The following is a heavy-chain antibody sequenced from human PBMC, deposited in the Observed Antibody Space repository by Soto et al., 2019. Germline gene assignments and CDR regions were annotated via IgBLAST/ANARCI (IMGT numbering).Heavy chain of an antibody. Sequence: ASVKVSCKASGYTFTSYGMSWVRQAPGQGLEWMGWISAYNGNTNYAQKLQGRVTMTTDTSTSTAYMELRSLRSDDTAVYYCASEKRVATSVGYYYYGMDVWGQGTTVTVSS. D-gene: IGHD5-12*01. CDR2: ISAYNGNT. CDR1: GYTFTSYG. CDR3: ASEKRVATSVGYYYYGMDV. V-gene: IGHV1-18*01. J-gene: IGHJ6*02.